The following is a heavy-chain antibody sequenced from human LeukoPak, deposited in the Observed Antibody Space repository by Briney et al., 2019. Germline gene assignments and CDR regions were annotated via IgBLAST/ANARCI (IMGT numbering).Heavy chain of an antibody. V-gene: IGHV4-4*07. Sequence: PSETLSLTCTVSGGSISSYYWSWIRQPAGKGLEWIGRIYTSGSTSYNPSLKSRVTMSIDTSKNQFSLKLSSVTAADTAIYYCARGVVVTAIPYFDYWGQGTLVTVSS. J-gene: IGHJ4*02. D-gene: IGHD2-21*02. CDR2: IYTSGST. CDR3: ARGVVVTAIPYFDY. CDR1: GGSISSYY.